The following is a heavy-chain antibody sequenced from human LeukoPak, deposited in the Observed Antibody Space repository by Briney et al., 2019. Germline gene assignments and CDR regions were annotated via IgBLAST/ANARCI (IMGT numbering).Heavy chain of an antibody. CDR3: AKDHSTYDYYDSSGYPAY. V-gene: IGHV3-30*18. CDR2: ISYDGSNK. D-gene: IGHD3-22*01. Sequence: GGSLRLSCPASGFTFSSYGMHWVRQAPGKGLEWVALISYDGSNKYYADPVKGRFTISRDNSKNTLYLQMNSLRAEDTAVYYCAKDHSTYDYYDSSGYPAYWGQGTLVTVSS. J-gene: IGHJ4*02. CDR1: GFTFSSYG.